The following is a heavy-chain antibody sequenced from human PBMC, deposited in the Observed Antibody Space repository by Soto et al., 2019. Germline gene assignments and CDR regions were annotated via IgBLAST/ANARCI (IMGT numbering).Heavy chain of an antibody. Sequence: GGSLRLSCAASGFTFSSYAMHWVRQAPGKGLEWVAVISYDGSNKYYADSVKGRFTISRDNSKNTLYLQMNSLRAEDTAVYYCARAQSVAAAAVGFDPWGQGTLVTVSS. CDR1: GFTFSSYA. CDR2: ISYDGSNK. J-gene: IGHJ5*02. CDR3: ARAQSVAAAAVGFDP. D-gene: IGHD6-13*01. V-gene: IGHV3-30-3*01.